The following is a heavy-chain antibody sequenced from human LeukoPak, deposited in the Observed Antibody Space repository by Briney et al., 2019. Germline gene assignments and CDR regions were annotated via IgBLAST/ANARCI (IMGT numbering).Heavy chain of an antibody. CDR1: GGSISSTTYY. J-gene: IGHJ3*02. CDR3: ARHFDNGDYKKTFDI. CDR2: IHYTGRA. Sequence: PSETLSLTCSVFGGSISSTTYYWVWIRQPPGKGLESIASIHYTGRAYYNPSLKSRVTISADTSKNHFSLKLSSVTAADTAVYYCARHFDNGDYKKTFDIWGQGTMVTVSS. V-gene: IGHV4-39*01. D-gene: IGHD4-17*01.